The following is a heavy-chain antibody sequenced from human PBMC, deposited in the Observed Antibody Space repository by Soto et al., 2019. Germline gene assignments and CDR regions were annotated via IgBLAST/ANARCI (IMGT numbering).Heavy chain of an antibody. D-gene: IGHD5-18*01. CDR3: ARYSFGFAY. CDR1: GGSISRGDFS. Sequence: PSETLSLTCSVSGGSISRGDFSWNWIRQPLGKGLEWIGYIYYGGTTYYNPSLKSRVTMSVDRSKNQFSLELGSVTAADTAVYYCARYSFGFAYWGRGTLVTVSS. V-gene: IGHV4-30-2*01. J-gene: IGHJ4*02. CDR2: IYYGGTT.